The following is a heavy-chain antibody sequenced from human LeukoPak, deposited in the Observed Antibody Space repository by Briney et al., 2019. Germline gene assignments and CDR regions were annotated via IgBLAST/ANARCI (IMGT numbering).Heavy chain of an antibody. V-gene: IGHV3-49*03. CDR2: IRSKAYGGTT. Sequence: GGSLRLSCTASGFTFGDYAMSWFRQAPGKGLEWVGFIRSKAYGGTTEYAASVKGRFTISRDDYKSIAYLQMNSLKTEDTAVYYCTSVREGEMAPYFVSRWSAYYMDVWGKGTTVTVSS. D-gene: IGHD5-24*01. J-gene: IGHJ6*03. CDR1: GFTFGDYA. CDR3: TSVREGEMAPYFVSRWSAYYMDV.